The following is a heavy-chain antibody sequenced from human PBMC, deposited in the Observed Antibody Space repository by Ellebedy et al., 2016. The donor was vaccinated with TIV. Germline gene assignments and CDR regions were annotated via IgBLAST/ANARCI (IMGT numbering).Heavy chain of an antibody. CDR3: AREYELWGPFDY. Sequence: ASVKVSCXASGYTFTSSGISWVRQAPGQGLEWMGWISAYNGNTNYAQKLQGRVTMTTDTSTSTAYMELRSLRSDDTAVYYCAREYELWGPFDYWGQGTLVTVSS. D-gene: IGHD5-18*01. V-gene: IGHV1-18*01. CDR1: GYTFTSSG. J-gene: IGHJ4*02. CDR2: ISAYNGNT.